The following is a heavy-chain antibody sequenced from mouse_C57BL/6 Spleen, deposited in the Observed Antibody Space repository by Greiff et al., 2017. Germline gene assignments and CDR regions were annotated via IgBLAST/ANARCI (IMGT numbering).Heavy chain of an antibody. D-gene: IGHD1-1*01. J-gene: IGHJ2*01. Sequence: QVQLQQPGAELVRPGSSVKLSCKASGYTFTSYWMDWVKQRPGQGLEWIGNIYPSDSETHYNQKFKDKATLTVDKSSSTAYMQLSSLTSEDSAVXSCASLTTVVATDWGQGTTLTVSS. CDR1: GYTFTSYW. CDR3: ASLTTVVATD. CDR2: IYPSDSET. V-gene: IGHV1-61*01.